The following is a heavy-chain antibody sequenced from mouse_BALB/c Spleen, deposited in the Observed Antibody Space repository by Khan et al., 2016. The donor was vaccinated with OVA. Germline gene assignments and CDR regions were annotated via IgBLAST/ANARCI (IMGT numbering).Heavy chain of an antibody. Sequence: EVQLQESGPSLVKPSQTLSLTCSVTGDSITRGYWNWIRKFPGNKLDYMGYISYSGNTYCNPSLKSRISITRDTSKNQYYLQLNSVTTEDTVTYYCACELRGFAYWGQGTLVTVSA. CDR3: ACELRGFAY. J-gene: IGHJ3*01. CDR1: GDSITRGY. D-gene: IGHD1-1*01. CDR2: ISYSGNT. V-gene: IGHV3-8*02.